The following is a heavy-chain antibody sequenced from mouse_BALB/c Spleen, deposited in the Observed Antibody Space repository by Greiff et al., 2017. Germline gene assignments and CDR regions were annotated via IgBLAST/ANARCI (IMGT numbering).Heavy chain of an antibody. CDR3: ARHSYYYGSSYWYFDV. Sequence: EVMLVESGGGLVKPGGSLKLSCAASGFTFSSYAMSWVRQTPEKRLEWVATISSGGSYTYYPDSVKGRFTISRDNAKNTLYLQMCSMRSEDTAMYYCARHSYYYGSSYWYFDVWGAGTTVTVSS. CDR1: GFTFSSYA. J-gene: IGHJ1*01. D-gene: IGHD1-1*01. V-gene: IGHV5-9-3*01. CDR2: ISSGGSYT.